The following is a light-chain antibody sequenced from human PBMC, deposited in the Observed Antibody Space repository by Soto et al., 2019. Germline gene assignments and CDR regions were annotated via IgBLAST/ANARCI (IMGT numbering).Light chain of an antibody. CDR1: NSNIGRNH. CDR2: TTS. CDR3: ATWDDGLNWV. J-gene: IGLJ3*02. Sequence: QSVLTQPPSASGTPGQRVIVSCSGSNSNIGRNHVYWYQQLPGTAPKLLIHTTSAWPSGVPDRFSGSKSGTSASLTISGLRSDDEADYYCATWDDGLNWVFGGGTKLTVL. V-gene: IGLV1-47*01.